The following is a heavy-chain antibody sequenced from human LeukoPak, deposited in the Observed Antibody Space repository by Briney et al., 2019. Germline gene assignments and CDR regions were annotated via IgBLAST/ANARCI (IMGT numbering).Heavy chain of an antibody. CDR2: ISAYNGNT. V-gene: IGHV1-18*01. J-gene: IGHJ4*02. CDR1: SYTFSNYG. Sequence: ASVKASCKASSYTFSNYGITWVRQAPGQGLEWMGWISAYNGNTNYAQKFQGRVTMTTDTSTSTAYMELRSLRSDDTAVYYCAHSGDKGLTRYLNFWGQGTLVTVSS. CDR3: AHSGDKGLTRYLNF. D-gene: IGHD1-26*01.